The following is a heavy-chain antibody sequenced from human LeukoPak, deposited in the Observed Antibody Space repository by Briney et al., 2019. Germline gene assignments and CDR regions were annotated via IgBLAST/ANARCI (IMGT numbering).Heavy chain of an antibody. D-gene: IGHD2-2*01. Sequence: GGSLRLSCAASGFTVSSNYMSWVRQAPGKGLEWVSVIYIGGSTYYSDSVQGRFTISRDSSKNTLYLQMNSLRAEDTAVYYCARDWGYCSSTSCHVFDYWGQGTLVTVSS. J-gene: IGHJ4*02. CDR3: ARDWGYCSSTSCHVFDY. CDR2: IYIGGST. V-gene: IGHV3-53*01. CDR1: GFTVSSNY.